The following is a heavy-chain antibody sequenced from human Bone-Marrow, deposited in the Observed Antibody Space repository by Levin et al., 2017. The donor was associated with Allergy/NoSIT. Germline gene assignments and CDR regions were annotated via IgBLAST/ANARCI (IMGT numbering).Heavy chain of an antibody. J-gene: IGHJ6*02. D-gene: IGHD5-12*01. Sequence: TSETLSLTCSVSGGSISNSYWSWIRQAPGKGLEWIGYIKNSGTTKYNPSLNSRVTISADTSKNQVSLRLTSVTAADTAVYYCASLGYTISYYDYAMDVWGQGTTVTVSS. V-gene: IGHV4-59*01. CDR3: ASLGYTISYYDYAMDV. CDR2: IKNSGTT. CDR1: GGSISNSY.